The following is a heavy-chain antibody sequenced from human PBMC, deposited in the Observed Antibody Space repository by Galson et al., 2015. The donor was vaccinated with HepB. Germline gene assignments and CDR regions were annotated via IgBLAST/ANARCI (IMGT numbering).Heavy chain of an antibody. V-gene: IGHV3-33*01. CDR3: ASLPTGDRLDY. J-gene: IGHJ4*02. CDR2: IWYDGSNK. Sequence: SLRLSCAASGFTFSSYGMHWVRQAPGKGLEWVAVIWYDGSNKYYADSVKGRFTISRDNSKNTLYLQMNSLRAEDTAVYYCASLPTGDRLDYWGQGTLVTVSS. D-gene: IGHD7-27*01. CDR1: GFTFSSYG.